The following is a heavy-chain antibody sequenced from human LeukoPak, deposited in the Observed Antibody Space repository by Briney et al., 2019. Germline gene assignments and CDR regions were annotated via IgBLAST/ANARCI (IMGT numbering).Heavy chain of an antibody. CDR1: GYTFSGHH. CDR3: ARDVVAVDSNWFDP. Sequence: GASVKASCKTSGYTFSGHHIHWMRQAPGQGLEWIGWIDPYSGGTHFAEKFQGRVTLTRDTSITTLYMELTNLKSDDTSIYFCARDVVAVDSNWFDPWGQGTLVTVSS. J-gene: IGHJ5*02. D-gene: IGHD6-19*01. CDR2: IDPYSGGT. V-gene: IGHV1-2*02.